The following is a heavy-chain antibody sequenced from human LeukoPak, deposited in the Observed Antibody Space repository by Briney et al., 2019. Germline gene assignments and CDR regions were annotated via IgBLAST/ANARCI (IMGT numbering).Heavy chain of an antibody. V-gene: IGHV3-30*18. CDR2: MSYDGSNK. Sequence: GGSLRLSCAASGFTFSSYGVHWVRQAPGKGLEWVAVMSYDGSNKYYADSVKGRFTISRDNPKNTLYLQMNSLRAEDTAVYYCAKEFTAGTTFDYWGQGTLVTVSS. J-gene: IGHJ4*02. CDR3: AKEFTAGTTFDY. D-gene: IGHD6-13*01. CDR1: GFTFSSYG.